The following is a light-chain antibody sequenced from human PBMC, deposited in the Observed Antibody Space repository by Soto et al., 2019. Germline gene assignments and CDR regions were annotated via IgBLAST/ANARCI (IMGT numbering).Light chain of an antibody. CDR1: TTDVGGYDL. CDR2: EVT. V-gene: IGLV2-8*01. J-gene: IGLJ2*01. Sequence: QSALTQPPSASGSPGQSVTISCTGTTTDVGGYDLVSWYQQHPGKAPKVIIYEVTKRPSGVPDRFFGSKSGSTASLTVSGLQAEDEAVYYCCSYTVGDTVVFGGGTKFTVL. CDR3: CSYTVGDTVV.